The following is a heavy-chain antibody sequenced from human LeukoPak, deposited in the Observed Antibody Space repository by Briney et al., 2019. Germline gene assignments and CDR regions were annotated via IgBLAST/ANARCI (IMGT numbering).Heavy chain of an antibody. D-gene: IGHD7-27*01. CDR2: MSPSSGHT. CDR1: GDTFTNYD. Sequence: ASVKVSCKASGDTFTNYDINWVRQATGLGLEWMGWMSPSSGHTGYAQKFQGRVTMTRSTSISTAYMELSSLRSEDTAVYYCARGPPNWGFDYWGQGTLVTVSS. V-gene: IGHV1-8*01. J-gene: IGHJ4*02. CDR3: ARGPPNWGFDY.